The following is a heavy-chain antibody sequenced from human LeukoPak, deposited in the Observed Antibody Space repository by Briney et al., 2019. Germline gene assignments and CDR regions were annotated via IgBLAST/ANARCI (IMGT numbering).Heavy chain of an antibody. CDR1: GDSMTSDY. D-gene: IGHD3-10*01. J-gene: IGHJ4*02. CDR2: VYHSGTS. V-gene: IGHV4-59*01. CDR3: ARDRGIGYGPSDLDS. Sequence: SETLSLTCTVSGDSMTSDYWTWIRQPPGKGLEWLGYVYHSGTSFYSPALKSRLTISIDTSKKQFSLNVISVTTADTALYFCARDRGIGYGPSDLDSWGPGVLVTVSS.